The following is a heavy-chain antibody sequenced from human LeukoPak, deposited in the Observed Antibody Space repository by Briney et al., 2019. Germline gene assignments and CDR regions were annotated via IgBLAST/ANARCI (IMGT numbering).Heavy chain of an antibody. V-gene: IGHV4-61*02. CDR3: ARRRLTGTTDFDY. Sequence: SETLSLTCTVSGGSISSGSYYWSWIRQPAGKGLEWIGRIYTSGSTNYNPSLKSRVTISVDTSKNQFSLKLSSVTAADTAVYYCARRRLTGTTDFDYWGQGTLVTVSS. CDR2: IYTSGST. D-gene: IGHD1-7*01. CDR1: GGSISSGSYY. J-gene: IGHJ4*02.